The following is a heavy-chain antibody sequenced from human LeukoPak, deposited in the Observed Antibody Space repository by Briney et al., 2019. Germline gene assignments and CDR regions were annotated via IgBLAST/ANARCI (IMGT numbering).Heavy chain of an antibody. CDR1: GFTFSSYE. D-gene: IGHD6-19*01. V-gene: IGHV3-48*03. J-gene: IGHJ4*02. Sequence: PGGSLRLSCAASGFTFSSYEMNWVRQAPGKGLEWVSYISSSGSTIYYADSVKGRFTISRDNAKNSLYLQMNSLRAEDTAVYYCARDAGYSSPLDYWGQGTLVTVSS. CDR3: ARDAGYSSPLDY. CDR2: ISSSGSTI.